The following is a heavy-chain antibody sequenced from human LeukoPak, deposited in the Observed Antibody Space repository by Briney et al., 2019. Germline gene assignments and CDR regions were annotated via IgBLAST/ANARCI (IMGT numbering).Heavy chain of an antibody. CDR1: GFTFDDYA. CDR3: AKDTQSPNYDFWSGIDY. CDR2: ISWDGGST. J-gene: IGHJ4*02. V-gene: IGHV3-43D*04. Sequence: PGGSLRLSCAASGFTFDDYAMHWVRQAPGKGLEWVSLISWDGGSTYYADSVKGRFTISRDNSKNSLYLQMNSLRAEDTALYYCAKDTQSPNYDFWSGIDYWGQGTLVTVSS. D-gene: IGHD3-3*01.